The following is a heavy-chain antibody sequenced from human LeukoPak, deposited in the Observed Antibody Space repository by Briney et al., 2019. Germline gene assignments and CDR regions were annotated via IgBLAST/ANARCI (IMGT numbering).Heavy chain of an antibody. CDR2: ISGSGGST. V-gene: IGHV3-23*01. J-gene: IGHJ4*02. Sequence: PGGSLGLSCAASGFTFRSYAMSWVRQAPGKGLEWVSAISGSGGSTYYADSVKGRFTISRDNSKNTLYLQMNSLRAEDTAVYYCAKSRQGCSSTSCPLGYWGQGTLVTVSS. CDR3: AKSRQGCSSTSCPLGY. D-gene: IGHD2-2*01. CDR1: GFTFRSYA.